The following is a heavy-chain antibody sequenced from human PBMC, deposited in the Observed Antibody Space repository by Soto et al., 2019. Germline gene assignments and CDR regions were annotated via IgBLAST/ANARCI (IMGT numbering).Heavy chain of an antibody. Sequence: SVKLTCKVSGDTLNELSMHSLRHYPGKGLEWMGGFDPEDGETIYAQKFQGRVTMTEDTSTDTAYMELSSLRSEDTAVYYCGGVAAETYNWFDPWGQGTLVTVSS. CDR1: GDTLNELS. J-gene: IGHJ5*02. D-gene: IGHD2-15*01. V-gene: IGHV1-24*01. CDR2: FDPEDGET. CDR3: GGVAAETYNWFDP.